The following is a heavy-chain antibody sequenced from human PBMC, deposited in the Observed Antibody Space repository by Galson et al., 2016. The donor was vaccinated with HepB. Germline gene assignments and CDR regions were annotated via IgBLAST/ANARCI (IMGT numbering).Heavy chain of an antibody. CDR1: GGTFNSCA. CDR2: IIPIFEAA. J-gene: IGHJ6*02. V-gene: IGHV1-69*13. D-gene: IGHD3-3*01. CDR3: TRVNDFLFYGMDV. Sequence: SVKVSCKASGGTFNSCAINWVRPAPGQGLEWMGGIIPIFEAANYAQKFQGRVTITADESTSTAYMERSSLRSEDTAVYYWTRVNDFLFYGMDVWGQGTTVTVSS.